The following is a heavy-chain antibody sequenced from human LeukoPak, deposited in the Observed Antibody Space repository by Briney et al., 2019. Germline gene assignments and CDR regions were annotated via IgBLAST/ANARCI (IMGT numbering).Heavy chain of an antibody. CDR1: GGSISSYY. D-gene: IGHD6-19*01. V-gene: IGHV4-34*01. Sequence: SETLSLTCTVSGGSISSYYWSWIRQPPGKGLEWIGEINHSGSTNYNPSLKSRVTISVDTSKNQFSLKLSSVTAADTAVYYCARQYSSGWYRRNWFDPWGQGTLVTVSS. CDR2: INHSGST. CDR3: ARQYSSGWYRRNWFDP. J-gene: IGHJ5*02.